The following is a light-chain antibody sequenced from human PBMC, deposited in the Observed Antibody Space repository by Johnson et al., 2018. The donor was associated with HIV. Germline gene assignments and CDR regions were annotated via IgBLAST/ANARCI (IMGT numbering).Light chain of an antibody. CDR1: SSNIGNNY. CDR3: GTWDSSLSAHV. Sequence: QSVLTQPPSVYAAPGQKVTISCSGSSSNIGNNYVSWYQQLPGTAPKLIIYENNKRPSGIPDRFSGSKSGTSATLGITGLQTGDEADYYCGTWDSSLSAHVVGTGTKVSV. V-gene: IGLV1-51*02. CDR2: ENN. J-gene: IGLJ1*01.